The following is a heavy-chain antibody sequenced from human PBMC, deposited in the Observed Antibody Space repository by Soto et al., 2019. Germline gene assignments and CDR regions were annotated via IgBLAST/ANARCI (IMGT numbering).Heavy chain of an antibody. Sequence: GASVKVYCKASGGTFSSYYMHWVRQAPGQGLEWMGIINPSDGSTSYAQKFQGRVTMTRDTSTSTVYMELSSLRSEDTAVYYCARDLGDETAMVYYYYGMDVWGQGTTVTVSS. CDR1: GGTFSSYY. J-gene: IGHJ6*02. V-gene: IGHV1-46*01. D-gene: IGHD5-18*01. CDR3: ARDLGDETAMVYYYYGMDV. CDR2: INPSDGST.